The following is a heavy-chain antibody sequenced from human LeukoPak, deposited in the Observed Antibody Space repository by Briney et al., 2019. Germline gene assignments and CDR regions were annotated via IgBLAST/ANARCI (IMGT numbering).Heavy chain of an antibody. D-gene: IGHD2-15*01. CDR2: IYYSGST. CDR3: ARLLGGSSNFDC. Sequence: PSETLSLTCTVSGGSISSSSYYWGWIRQPPGKGLEWIGSIYYSGSTYYNPSLESRVTISVDTSKNQFSLTLSSVTAADTAVYYCARLLGGSSNFDCWGQGTLVTVSS. V-gene: IGHV4-39*01. CDR1: GGSISSSSYY. J-gene: IGHJ4*02.